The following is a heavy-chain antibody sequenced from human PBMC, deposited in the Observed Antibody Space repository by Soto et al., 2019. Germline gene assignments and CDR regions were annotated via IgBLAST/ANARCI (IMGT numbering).Heavy chain of an antibody. J-gene: IGHJ4*02. CDR2: IYNNGGI. D-gene: IGHD2-15*01. CDR3: ARLSGSGIDC. V-gene: IGHV4-30-4*01. Sequence: TLSLTCTVSGGSISSGDYYWSWIRQPPGKGLEWIGYIYNNGGIYYNPSLKNRVTMSLDTSKNQFSLKLSSVTAADTAVYYCARLSGSGIDCWGQGTLVTVSS. CDR1: GGSISSGDYY.